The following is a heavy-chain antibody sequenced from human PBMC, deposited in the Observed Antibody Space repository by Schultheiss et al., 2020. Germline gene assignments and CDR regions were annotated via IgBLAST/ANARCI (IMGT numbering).Heavy chain of an antibody. CDR2: ISSSSSTI. CDR3: ARGYSGTWYYFDY. V-gene: IGHV3-48*01. CDR1: GYTFSSYS. Sequence: GESLKIACAASGYTFSSYSMNWVRQAPGKGLEWVSYISSSSSTIYYADSVKGRFTISRDNAKNSLYLQMNSLRAEDTAVYYCARGYSGTWYYFDYWGRGTLVTVSS. D-gene: IGHD6-13*01. J-gene: IGHJ4*02.